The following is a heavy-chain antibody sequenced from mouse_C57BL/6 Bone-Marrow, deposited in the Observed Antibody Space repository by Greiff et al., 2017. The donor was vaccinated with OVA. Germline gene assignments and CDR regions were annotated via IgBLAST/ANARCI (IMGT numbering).Heavy chain of an antibody. CDR3: ARSESNYGRRGFAY. J-gene: IGHJ3*01. D-gene: IGHD2-5*01. V-gene: IGHV1-81*01. CDR1: GYTFTSYG. CDR2: IYPRSGNT. Sequence: QVQLKESGAELARPGASVKLSCKASGYTFTSYGISWVKQRTGQGLEWIGEIYPRSGNTYYNEKFKGKATLTADKSSSTAYMELRSLTSEDSAVYFCARSESNYGRRGFAYWGQGTLVTVSA.